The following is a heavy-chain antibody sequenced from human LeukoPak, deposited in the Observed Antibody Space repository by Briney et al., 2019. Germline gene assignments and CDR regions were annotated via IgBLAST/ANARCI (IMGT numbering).Heavy chain of an antibody. CDR1: GFTFSSYW. Sequence: GGSLRLSCAASGFTFSSYWMHWVRQAPGKGLEWLARINSDGYSFSYADSVKGRFTISRDNAKNTLYLQMNSLRVEDTALYYCARGEAVAGTDHWGQGVLVTVS. D-gene: IGHD6-19*01. V-gene: IGHV3-74*01. J-gene: IGHJ4*02. CDR3: ARGEAVAGTDH. CDR2: INSDGYSF.